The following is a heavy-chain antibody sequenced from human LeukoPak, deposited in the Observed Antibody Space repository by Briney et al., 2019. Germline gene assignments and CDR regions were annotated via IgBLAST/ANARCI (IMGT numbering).Heavy chain of an antibody. Sequence: GGSLRLSCAASGFTFSDYYMSWIRQAPGKGLEWVSSISSSSSYIYYADSVKGRFTISRDNAKNSLYLQMNSLRAEDTAAYYCTRDPSPVSGELVFDYWGQGTLVTVSS. V-gene: IGHV3-11*06. D-gene: IGHD3-10*01. CDR2: ISSSSSYI. J-gene: IGHJ4*02. CDR1: GFTFSDYY. CDR3: TRDPSPVSGELVFDY.